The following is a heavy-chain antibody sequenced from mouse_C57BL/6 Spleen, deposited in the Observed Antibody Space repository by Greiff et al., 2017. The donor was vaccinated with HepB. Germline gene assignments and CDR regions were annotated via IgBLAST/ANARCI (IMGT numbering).Heavy chain of an antibody. CDR2: IYPGDGDT. D-gene: IGHD1-1*01. Sequence: QVQLKQSGAELVKPGASVKISCKASGYAFSSYWMNWVKQRPGKGLEWIGQIYPGDGDTNYNGKFKGKATLTADKSSSTAYMQLSSLTSEDSAVYFCARGHYYGSSLYYYAMDYWGQGTSVTVSS. CDR1: GYAFSSYW. CDR3: ARGHYYGSSLYYYAMDY. V-gene: IGHV1-80*01. J-gene: IGHJ4*01.